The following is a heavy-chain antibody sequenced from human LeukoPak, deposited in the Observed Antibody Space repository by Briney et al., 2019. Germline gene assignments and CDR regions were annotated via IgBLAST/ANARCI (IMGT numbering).Heavy chain of an antibody. V-gene: IGHV3-21*01. D-gene: IGHD4-17*01. Sequence: GGSLRLSCAASGFTFSSYSMNWVRQAPGKGLEWVSSISSSSSYIYYADSVKGRFTISRDNAKNSLYLQMNSLRAEDTAVYYCARDQTYGDYEFDYWGQGTLVTVSS. CDR3: ARDQTYGDYEFDY. J-gene: IGHJ4*02. CDR2: ISSSSSYI. CDR1: GFTFSSYS.